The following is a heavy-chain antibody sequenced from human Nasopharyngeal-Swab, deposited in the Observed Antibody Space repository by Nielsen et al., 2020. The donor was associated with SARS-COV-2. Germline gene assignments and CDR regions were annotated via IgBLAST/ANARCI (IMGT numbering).Heavy chain of an antibody. D-gene: IGHD3-22*01. Sequence: VRQMPGKGLEWMGRIDPSDSYTNYSPSFQGHVTISADKSISTAYLQSSSLKASDTAMYYCARQFRGYYDSSGPLSWFDPWGQGTLVTVSS. CDR2: IDPSDSYT. V-gene: IGHV5-10-1*01. CDR3: ARQFRGYYDSSGPLSWFDP. J-gene: IGHJ5*02.